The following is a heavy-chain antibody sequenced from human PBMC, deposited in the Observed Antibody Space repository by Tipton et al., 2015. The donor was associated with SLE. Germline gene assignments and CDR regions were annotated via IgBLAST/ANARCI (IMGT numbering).Heavy chain of an antibody. D-gene: IGHD2-2*02. CDR1: GGSINSGNYY. Sequence: TLSLTCTVSGGSINSGNYYWSWIRQPAGKGLAAIGRIYTSGSTNYNPSLKSRVTISIDTSKNQFPLKLSSVTAADTAVYYCARDQYTTLFDYWGQGTLVTVSS. J-gene: IGHJ4*02. CDR2: IYTSGST. CDR3: ARDQYTTLFDY. V-gene: IGHV4-61*02.